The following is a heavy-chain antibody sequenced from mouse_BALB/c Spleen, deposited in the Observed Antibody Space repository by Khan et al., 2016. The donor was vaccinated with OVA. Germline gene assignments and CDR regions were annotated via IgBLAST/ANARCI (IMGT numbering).Heavy chain of an antibody. D-gene: IGHD1-3*01. CDR1: GYTFTDYV. Sequence: QVQLQQSGAELVRPGVSVKISCKGSGYTFTDYVMHWVKQSHAKSLEWIGVISTYYGDTTHNQQFKGKATMTVDKSSSTAYMEFARLTSEDSAIYDCVRGSGEYRFADWGQGTLVTVSA. CDR2: ISTYYGDT. CDR3: VRGSGEYRFAD. V-gene: IGHV1S137*01. J-gene: IGHJ3*01.